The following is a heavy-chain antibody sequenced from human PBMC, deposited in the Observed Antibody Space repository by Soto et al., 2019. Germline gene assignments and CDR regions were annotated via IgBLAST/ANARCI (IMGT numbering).Heavy chain of an antibody. J-gene: IGHJ6*02. D-gene: IGHD3-10*01. V-gene: IGHV3-30*18. CDR2: TSYNGNNK. CDR3: AKDIKCEDFTYGYFYFGMDV. Sequence: QVQLVESGGGVVQPGRSLRLCCAASGFTFSDCSMHWVRQAPGKGLEWVASTSYNGNNKYYGDSVKGRFTISRDNSKNTLHLEMITLRPEDTALYYCAKDIKCEDFTYGYFYFGMDVWGQGTTVTVSS. CDR1: GFTFSDCS.